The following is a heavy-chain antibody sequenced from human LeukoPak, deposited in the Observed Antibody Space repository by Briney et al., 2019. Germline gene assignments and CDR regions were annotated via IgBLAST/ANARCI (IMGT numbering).Heavy chain of an antibody. CDR3: ARVEMATTSRNWFDP. V-gene: IGHV4-59*01. CDR2: IYYSGST. Sequence: SETLSLTCTVSGGSTSSYYWSWIRQPPGKGLEWIGYIYYSGSTNYNPSLKSRVTISVDTSKNQFSLKLSSVTAADTAVYYCARVEMATTSRNWFDPWGQGTLVTVSS. D-gene: IGHD5-24*01. CDR1: GGSTSSYY. J-gene: IGHJ5*02.